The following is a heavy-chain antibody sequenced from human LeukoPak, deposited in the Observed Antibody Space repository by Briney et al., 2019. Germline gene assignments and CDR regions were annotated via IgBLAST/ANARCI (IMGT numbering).Heavy chain of an antibody. CDR3: ARVLLAAAGHETGY. CDR1: GFTFSTYT. CDR2: IGRSSSYI. D-gene: IGHD6-13*01. J-gene: IGHJ4*02. V-gene: IGHV3-21*01. Sequence: PGGSLRLSCAASGFTFSTYTMNWVRQPPGKGLEWVSSIGRSSSYIFCADSVKRRFTISRDNAKNSLYLQMNSLRAEDTGVYYCARVLLAAAGHETGYWGQGTLVTVSS.